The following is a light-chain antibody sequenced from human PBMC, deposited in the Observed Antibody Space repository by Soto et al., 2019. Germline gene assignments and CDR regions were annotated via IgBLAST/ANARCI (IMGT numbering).Light chain of an antibody. V-gene: IGLV2-14*01. Sequence: QSALTQPASVSGSPGQSITISCTGTSSDVGGYNYVSWYQQHPGKAPKLMIYDVSNRPSGVSNRFSGSKSGNTASLTISGLQAEDEADYYCSSHTISSTVVFGGGTKLTVL. J-gene: IGLJ3*02. CDR1: SSDVGGYNY. CDR2: DVS. CDR3: SSHTISSTVV.